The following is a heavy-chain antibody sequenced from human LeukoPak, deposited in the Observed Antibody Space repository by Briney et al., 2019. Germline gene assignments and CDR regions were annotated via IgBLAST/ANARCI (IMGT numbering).Heavy chain of an antibody. V-gene: IGHV1-18*01. CDR1: GYTFTTYG. CDR3: ARDSSYYDSSGNPLGV. J-gene: IGHJ6*02. CDR2: ISAYNGNT. D-gene: IGHD3-22*01. Sequence: GASVKVSCKTSGYTFTTYGISWVRQAPGQGLEWMGWISAYNGNTNYAQEFQGRVTMTTDTSTTIAYMELRSLRFDDTAIYYCARDSSYYDSSGNPLGVWGQGTTVTVSS.